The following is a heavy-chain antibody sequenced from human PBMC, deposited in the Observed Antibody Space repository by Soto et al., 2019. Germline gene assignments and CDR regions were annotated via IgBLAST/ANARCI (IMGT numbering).Heavy chain of an antibody. Sequence: GESLKISCQCSGYTFSNFWIGWVRQLPGKGLEWMGIIYPGDHETRYSPSFHGKVTISADKSINTAYLQWNSLEASDTAFYFCARSPRSSPYFDYWGQGALVTAPQ. J-gene: IGHJ4*02. CDR2: IYPGDHET. D-gene: IGHD6-13*01. CDR1: GYTFSNFW. CDR3: ARSPRSSPYFDY. V-gene: IGHV5-51*01.